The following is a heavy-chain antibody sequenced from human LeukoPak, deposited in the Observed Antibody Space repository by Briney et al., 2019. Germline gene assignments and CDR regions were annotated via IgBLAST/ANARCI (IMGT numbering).Heavy chain of an antibody. V-gene: IGHV1-2*02. D-gene: IGHD3-22*01. CDR3: AIFDYYYDSSGYSYDAFDI. J-gene: IGHJ3*02. CDR2: INPNSGGT. CDR1: GYTLTGYY. Sequence: ASVKVSCKASGYTLTGYYMHWVRQAPGQGLEWMGWINPNSGGTDNEQKFQGRVTMTRDTSISTAYMGLNRLRSDDTAVYYCAIFDYYYDSSGYSYDAFDIWGQGTMVTVSS.